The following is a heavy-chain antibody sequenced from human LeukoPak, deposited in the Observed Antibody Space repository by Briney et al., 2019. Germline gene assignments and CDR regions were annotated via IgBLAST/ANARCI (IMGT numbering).Heavy chain of an antibody. Sequence: PGGSLRLSCAGSGFTFANYWMHWARQAPGQGLVWLSRLNGDGTTATYADSVKDRFTISRDNARKTLYLQLTNLRAEDTAVYFCARDPGVRGVYYNYFDPWGQGTLVTVSS. V-gene: IGHV3-74*01. CDR2: LNGDGTTA. D-gene: IGHD3-10*01. CDR3: ARDPGVRGVYYNYFDP. CDR1: GFTFANYW. J-gene: IGHJ5*02.